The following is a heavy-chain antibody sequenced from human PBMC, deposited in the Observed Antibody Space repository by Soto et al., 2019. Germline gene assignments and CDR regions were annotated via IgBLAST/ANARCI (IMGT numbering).Heavy chain of an antibody. D-gene: IGHD4-17*01. Sequence: GGSLRLSCAASGFTFSSYGMHWVRQAPGKGLEWVAVISYDGSNKYYADSVKGRFTISRDNSKNTLYLQMNSLRAEDTAVYYCAKTNADYAPLYYYGMDVWGQGTTVTVSS. CDR1: GFTFSSYG. J-gene: IGHJ6*02. CDR3: AKTNADYAPLYYYGMDV. CDR2: ISYDGSNK. V-gene: IGHV3-30*18.